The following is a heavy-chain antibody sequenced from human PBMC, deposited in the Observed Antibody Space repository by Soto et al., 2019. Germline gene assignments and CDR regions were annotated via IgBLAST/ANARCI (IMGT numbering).Heavy chain of an antibody. CDR1: GFSLSTSGVA. V-gene: IGHV2-5*02. J-gene: IGHJ3*02. Sequence: QITLKESGPTLVKPTQTLTLTCTFSGFSLSTSGVAVGWIRQPPGKALEWLALIYWDDDKRYRPSLKSRLTITKDTHKHQVVLTTTNMDPVNTGTYYCSQMRHYFGSGRHAFDIWGQGTMVTVSS. D-gene: IGHD3-10*01. CDR2: IYWDDDK. CDR3: SQMRHYFGSGRHAFDI.